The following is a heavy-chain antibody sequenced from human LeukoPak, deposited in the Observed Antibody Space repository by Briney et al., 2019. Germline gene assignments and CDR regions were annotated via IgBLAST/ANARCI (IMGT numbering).Heavy chain of an antibody. CDR3: ARVLLGSAFDY. CDR1: GGSISSYY. J-gene: IGHJ4*02. Sequence: SETLSLTCTVSGGSISSYYWSWIRQPPGKGLEWIGSIYHSGSTYYNPSLKSRVTISVDTSKNQFSLKLSSVTAADTAVYYCARVLLGSAFDYWGQGTLVTVSS. V-gene: IGHV4-59*08. D-gene: IGHD2-15*01. CDR2: IYHSGST.